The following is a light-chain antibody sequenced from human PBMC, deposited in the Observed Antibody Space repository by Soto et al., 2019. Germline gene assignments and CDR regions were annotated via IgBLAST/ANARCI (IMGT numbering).Light chain of an antibody. V-gene: IGKV3-15*01. CDR1: QNVYNN. Sequence: EIVMTQSPATLSVSPGEGATLSCKASQNVYNNLAWYQQRPGQPPRLLIYDASTRATGISARFSGSGYGTDFTLTISSLQSEDFAVYFCQQRRNWPLTFGGGTKVEIK. CDR3: QQRRNWPLT. J-gene: IGKJ4*01. CDR2: DAS.